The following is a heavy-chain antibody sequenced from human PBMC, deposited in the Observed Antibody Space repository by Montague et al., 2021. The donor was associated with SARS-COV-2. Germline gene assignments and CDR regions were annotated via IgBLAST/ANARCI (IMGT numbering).Heavy chain of an antibody. Sequence: TLSLTCTVSGDSMTSGSHFWTWIRQPAGKGLEWIGHIQTSGTFNYNPSLRDRITLSIDTSRNQFSLQLRSVTAADTAIYYCARDRPESWRISPGLAGLFATVVHSASGMDVWGRGATVIVS. CDR2: IQTSGTF. D-gene: IGHD3-22*01. CDR3: ARDRPESWRISPGLAGLFATVVHSASGMDV. V-gene: IGHV4-61*09. CDR1: GDSMTSGSHF. J-gene: IGHJ6*02.